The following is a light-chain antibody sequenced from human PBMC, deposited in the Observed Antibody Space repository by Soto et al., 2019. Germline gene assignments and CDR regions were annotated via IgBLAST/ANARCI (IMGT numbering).Light chain of an antibody. CDR3: QEYNYWHPIT. J-gene: IGKJ4*01. V-gene: IGKV3-15*01. CDR1: QNIGNK. Sequence: IVMTQSPGTLSFSPGERATLSCRASQNIGNKVGWYQQKPGQPPRLLIYGASTRATGIPVRFSGSGSGTEFTLTITSLQYEDSAVYYCQEYNYWHPITFGGGTKVEIK. CDR2: GAS.